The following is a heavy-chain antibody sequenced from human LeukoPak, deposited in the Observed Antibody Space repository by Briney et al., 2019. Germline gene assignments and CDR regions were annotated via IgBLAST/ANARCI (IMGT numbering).Heavy chain of an antibody. Sequence: ASVKVSGKASGYTFTGYYMHWVRQAPGQGLEWMGWINPNSGGTNYAQKFQGRVTMTRDTSISTAYMELSRLRSDDTAVYYCARAKFSKWELSVKFDYWGQGTLVTVSS. V-gene: IGHV1-2*02. D-gene: IGHD1-26*01. CDR1: GYTFTGYY. CDR3: ARAKFSKWELSVKFDY. CDR2: INPNSGGT. J-gene: IGHJ4*02.